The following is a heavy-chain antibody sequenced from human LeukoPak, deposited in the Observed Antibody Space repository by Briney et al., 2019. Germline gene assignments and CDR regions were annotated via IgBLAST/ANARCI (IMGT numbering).Heavy chain of an antibody. V-gene: IGHV3-21*01. CDR3: ARESCSGGSCYYFDY. D-gene: IGHD2-15*01. CDR2: ISSSSSYI. J-gene: IGHJ4*02. Sequence: GGSLRLSCADSGFTFSSCSMNWVRQAPGKGLEWVSSISSSSSYIYHADSVKGRFTISRDNAKNSLYLQMNSLRAEDTAVYYCARESCSGGSCYYFDYWGQGTLVTVSS. CDR1: GFTFSSCS.